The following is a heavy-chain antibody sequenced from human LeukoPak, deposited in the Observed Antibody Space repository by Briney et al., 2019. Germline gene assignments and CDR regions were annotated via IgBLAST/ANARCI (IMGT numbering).Heavy chain of an antibody. CDR3: ASRGGLDY. Sequence: SETLSLTCTVSGDPISTYCWSWIRQPAGKGLEWIGRMYTSGSTNYNPSLKSRVTMSVDTSKSQFSLKLSSVTAADTAVYYCASRGGLDYWGQGTLVTVSS. V-gene: IGHV4-4*07. D-gene: IGHD3-16*01. CDR2: MYTSGST. CDR1: GDPISTYC. J-gene: IGHJ4*02.